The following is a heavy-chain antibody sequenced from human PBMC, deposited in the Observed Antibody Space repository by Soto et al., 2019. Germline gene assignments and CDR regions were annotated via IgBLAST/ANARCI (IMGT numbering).Heavy chain of an antibody. Sequence: QVQLVQSGAEVKTPGSSVKVSCKASGGTFGNYAISWVRQAPGQGLEWLGGTLPIFGTANYAQKFQGRVTITADRSTSTSYMELSSLTSEDTAVYYCVRASHEIVAVPATVMGPFTWFDPWGQGTRVTVSS. D-gene: IGHD2-2*01. CDR3: VRASHEIVAVPATVMGPFTWFDP. V-gene: IGHV1-69*06. J-gene: IGHJ5*02. CDR2: TLPIFGTA. CDR1: GGTFGNYA.